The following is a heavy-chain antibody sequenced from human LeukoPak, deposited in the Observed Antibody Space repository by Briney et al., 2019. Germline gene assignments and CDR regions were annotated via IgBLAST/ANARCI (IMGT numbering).Heavy chain of an antibody. J-gene: IGHJ6*02. Sequence: SETLSLTCAVYGGSFSGYYWSWIRQPPGKGLEWIGEINHSGSTNYNPSLKSRVTISVDTSKNQFSLKLSSVTAADTAVYYCAMLRHFDWSHVDVLGQGTTVTVSS. CDR1: GGSFSGYY. CDR3: AMLRHFDWSHVDV. D-gene: IGHD3-9*01. CDR2: INHSGST. V-gene: IGHV4-34*01.